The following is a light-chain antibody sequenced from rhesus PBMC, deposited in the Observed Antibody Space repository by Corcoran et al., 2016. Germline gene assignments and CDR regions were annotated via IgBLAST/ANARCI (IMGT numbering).Light chain of an antibody. CDR3: LQHNVYPLT. CDR1: QGISSY. CDR2: DAS. J-gene: IGKJ4*01. V-gene: IGKV1-28*03. Sequence: DIQMTQSPSSLSASVGDTVTITCRASQGISSYLNWFQQKPGKAPKLLIYDASSLESGGPSRFSGSGSGTDFTLTISSLHPEDFAAYYCLQHNVYPLTFGGGTKVEIK.